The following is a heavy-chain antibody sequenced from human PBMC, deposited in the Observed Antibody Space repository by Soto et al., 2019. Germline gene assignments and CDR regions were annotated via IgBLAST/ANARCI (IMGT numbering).Heavy chain of an antibody. CDR3: TTLRLDP. J-gene: IGHJ5*02. D-gene: IGHD3-9*01. CDR2: VNPNTGVT. CDR1: GYTFTAFY. V-gene: IGHV1-2*02. Sequence: SVKVSCTASGYTFTAFYMNWVRQAPGQGLEWMGWVNPNTGVTKYAQKFQGRVTMTRDTSINTAYMELSGLTSDDTAVYYCTTLRLDPWGQGTLVTVAS.